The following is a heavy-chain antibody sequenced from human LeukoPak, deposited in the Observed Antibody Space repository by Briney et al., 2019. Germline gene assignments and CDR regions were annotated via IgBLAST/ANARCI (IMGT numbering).Heavy chain of an antibody. CDR2: ISAYNGNT. V-gene: IGHV1-18*01. J-gene: IGHJ5*02. CDR1: GYTFTSYG. Sequence: ASVKVSCKASGYTFTSYGISWVRQAPGQGLEWMGWISAYNGNTNYAQKLQGRVTMTTDASTSTAYMELRSLRSDDTAVYYCARVPHYCSGGSCYSWFLENWFDPWGQGTLVTVSS. CDR3: ARVPHYCSGGSCYSWFLENWFDP. D-gene: IGHD2-15*01.